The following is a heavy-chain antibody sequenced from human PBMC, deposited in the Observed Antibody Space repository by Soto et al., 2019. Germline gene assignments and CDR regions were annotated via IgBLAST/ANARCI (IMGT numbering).Heavy chain of an antibody. J-gene: IGHJ4*02. V-gene: IGHV3-23*01. Sequence: CLRLACAASGFTFSSYAMTWVRQAPGKGLEWVSAVSGSGGSTYYADSVKGRFTISRDNSKNTLYLQMNSLRAEDTAVYYWAKVRPTMVSGPVDYWGQGTLVTVSS. CDR1: GFTFSSYA. D-gene: IGHD3-10*01. CDR3: AKVRPTMVSGPVDY. CDR2: VSGSGGST.